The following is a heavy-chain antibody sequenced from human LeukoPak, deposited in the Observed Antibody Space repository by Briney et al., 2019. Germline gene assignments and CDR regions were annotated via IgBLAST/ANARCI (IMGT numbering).Heavy chain of an antibody. J-gene: IGHJ4*02. Sequence: GGSLRLSCAASGFTFSNLWMSWVRQAPGKGLKWVANIKQDGSERYYVDSVKGRFTISKDNAQNSLYLQMNSLRAEDTAIYYCATSTAAAGTDWGQGTLVTVSS. CDR2: IKQDGSER. V-gene: IGHV3-7*03. CDR1: GFTFSNLW. D-gene: IGHD6-13*01. CDR3: ATSTAAAGTD.